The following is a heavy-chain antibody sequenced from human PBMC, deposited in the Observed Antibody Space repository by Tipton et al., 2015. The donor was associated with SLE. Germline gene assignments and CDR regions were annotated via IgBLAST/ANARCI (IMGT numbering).Heavy chain of an antibody. D-gene: IGHD7-27*01. Sequence: SLRLSCAASGFTFSSYSMNWVRQAPGKGLEWVGRTRNKANSYTTEYAASVKGRFTISRDDSKNSLYLQMNSLKTEDTAVYYCARDHGDHYYYYMDVWGKGTTVTVSS. J-gene: IGHJ6*03. CDR1: GFTFSSYS. CDR3: ARDHGDHYYYYMDV. V-gene: IGHV3-72*01. CDR2: TRNKANSYTT.